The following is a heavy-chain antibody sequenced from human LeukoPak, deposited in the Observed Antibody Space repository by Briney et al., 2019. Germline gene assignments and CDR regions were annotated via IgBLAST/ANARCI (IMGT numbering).Heavy chain of an antibody. D-gene: IGHD1-26*01. V-gene: IGHV1-2*02. J-gene: IGHJ4*02. Sequence: GASVKVSCKASGHTFAGYYVHWVRQAPGQGLEWMGWINTHNGATNYAQHFQGRVTMTTDTAVTTAYTDLDGLISDDAAVYFCARGPIGGLRKGFDIWGQGTLVTVSS. CDR1: GHTFAGYY. CDR3: ARGPIGGLRKGFDI. CDR2: INTHNGAT.